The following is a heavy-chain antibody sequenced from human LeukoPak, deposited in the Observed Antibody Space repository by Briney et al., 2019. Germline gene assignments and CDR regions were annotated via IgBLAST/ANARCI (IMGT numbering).Heavy chain of an antibody. J-gene: IGHJ6*03. CDR3: ARGGAYCSGGSCYSGYYYYYYMDV. D-gene: IGHD2-15*01. V-gene: IGHV4-59*12. Sequence: SETLSLTCTVSGGSISSYYWSWIRQPPGKGLEWIGYIYYSGSTNYNPSLKSRVTISVDTSKNQFSLKLSSVTAADTAVYYCARGGAYCSGGSCYSGYYYYYYMDVWGKGTTVTVSS. CDR1: GGSISSYY. CDR2: IYYSGST.